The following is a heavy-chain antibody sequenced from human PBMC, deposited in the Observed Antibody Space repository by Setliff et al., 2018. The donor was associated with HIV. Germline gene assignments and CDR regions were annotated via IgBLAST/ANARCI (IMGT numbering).Heavy chain of an antibody. CDR3: ASRVYYYDSNNFLREEGFDP. D-gene: IGHD3-22*01. CDR2: IHYDGRT. J-gene: IGHJ5*02. V-gene: IGHV4-39*01. Sequence: SETLSLTCTVSRGSVSDTLYYWSWIRQSPGKGLEFIGSIHYDGRTYYKESLKSRVTISADMSKNQFSLKLNSVTAADTAVYYCASRVYYYDSNNFLREEGFDPWGQGTLVTVSS. CDR1: RGSVSDTLYY.